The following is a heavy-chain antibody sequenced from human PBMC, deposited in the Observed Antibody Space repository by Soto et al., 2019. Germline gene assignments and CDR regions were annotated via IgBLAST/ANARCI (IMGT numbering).Heavy chain of an antibody. CDR3: ARGYCSGGSCYSVY. CDR1: GGSFSGYY. Sequence: QVQLQQWGAGLLKPSETLSLTCAVYGGSFSGYYWSWIRQPPGKGLECIGEINHSGSTNYNPSLKSRVTISVDTSKNQFSLKLSSVTAADTAVYYCARGYCSGGSCYSVYWGQGTLVTVSS. J-gene: IGHJ4*02. V-gene: IGHV4-34*01. CDR2: INHSGST. D-gene: IGHD2-15*01.